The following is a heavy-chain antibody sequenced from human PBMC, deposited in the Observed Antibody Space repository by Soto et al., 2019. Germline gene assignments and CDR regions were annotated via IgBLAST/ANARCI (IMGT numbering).Heavy chain of an antibody. J-gene: IGHJ4*02. Sequence: QIQLVQSGAEVREPGASVRVSCTFSGYTFTSYAIAWVLQAPGQGLEWLGWISGANGKIDLGKKVQDRVTLTLDRSTSTGYMELRSLTADDTAVYYCARSGGSSGWDDPEDYWGQGTLVTVSS. CDR3: ARSGGSSGWDDPEDY. CDR1: GYTFTSYA. CDR2: ISGANGKI. V-gene: IGHV1-18*01. D-gene: IGHD6-19*01.